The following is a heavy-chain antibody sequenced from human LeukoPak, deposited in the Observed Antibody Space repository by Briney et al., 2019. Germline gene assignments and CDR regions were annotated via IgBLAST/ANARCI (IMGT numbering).Heavy chain of an antibody. D-gene: IGHD3-3*01. V-gene: IGHV3-30-3*01. J-gene: IGHJ5*02. CDR2: ISYDGSNK. Sequence: PGRSLRLSCAASGFTFSSYAMHWVRQAPGKGLEWVAVISYDGSNKYYADSVKARFTISGDNSKNTVYLEMSSLRAEDTAVYYCVREVSAWPKNWFDPWGQGTLVTVSS. CDR3: VREVSAWPKNWFDP. CDR1: GFTFSSYA.